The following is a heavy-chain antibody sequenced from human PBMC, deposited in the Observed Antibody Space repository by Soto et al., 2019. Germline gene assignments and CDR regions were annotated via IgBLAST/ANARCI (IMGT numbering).Heavy chain of an antibody. V-gene: IGHV4-34*01. CDR3: ARGREAEAQPLFDY. J-gene: IGHJ4*02. CDR2: INHSGST. CDR1: GGSFSGYY. D-gene: IGHD6-13*01. Sequence: PSETLSLTCAVYGGSFSGYYWSWIRQPPGKGLEWIGEINHSGSTNYNPSLKSRVTISVDTSKNQFSLKLSSVTAADTAVYYCARGREAEAQPLFDYWGQGTLVTVSS.